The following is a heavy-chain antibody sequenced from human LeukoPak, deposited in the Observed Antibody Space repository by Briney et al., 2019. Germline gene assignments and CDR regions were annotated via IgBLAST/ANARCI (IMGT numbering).Heavy chain of an antibody. CDR1: GFAFSSYA. V-gene: IGHV3-23*01. D-gene: IGHD3-22*01. CDR3: AKGGSGYFADL. J-gene: IGHJ4*02. CDR2: ISGSGGST. Sequence: GGSLRLSCAASGFAFSSYAMSWVRQAPGKGLEWVSAISGSGGSTYYADSVKGRFTISRDNSKNTLFLQMSSLRAEDTALYYCAKGGSGYFADLWGQGTLVTVSS.